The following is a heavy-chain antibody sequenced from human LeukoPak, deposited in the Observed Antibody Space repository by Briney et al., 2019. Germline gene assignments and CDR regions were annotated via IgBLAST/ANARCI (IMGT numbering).Heavy chain of an antibody. J-gene: IGHJ6*02. Sequence: PSETLSLTCTVSGGSISSYYWSWIRQPPGKGLEWIGYIYYSGSTNYNPSLKSRVTISVDTSKNQFSLKLSSVTAADTAVYYCARGEIVVVAGTYYCYGMDVWGQGTTVTVSS. D-gene: IGHD2-15*01. CDR1: GGSISSYY. CDR2: IYYSGST. CDR3: ARGEIVVVAGTYYCYGMDV. V-gene: IGHV4-59*01.